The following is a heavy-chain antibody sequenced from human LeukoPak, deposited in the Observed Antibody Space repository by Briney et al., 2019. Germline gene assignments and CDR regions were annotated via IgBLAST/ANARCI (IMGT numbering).Heavy chain of an antibody. Sequence: ASVKVSCKASGYTFTSYGISWVRQAPGQGLEWMGWISAYNGNTNYAQKLQGRVTMTTDTSTSTAYMELRSLRSDDTAVYYCARKVAAVGTLARFDPWGQGTLVTVSS. CDR1: GYTFTSYG. J-gene: IGHJ5*02. CDR2: ISAYNGNT. CDR3: ARKVAAVGTLARFDP. V-gene: IGHV1-18*01. D-gene: IGHD6-13*01.